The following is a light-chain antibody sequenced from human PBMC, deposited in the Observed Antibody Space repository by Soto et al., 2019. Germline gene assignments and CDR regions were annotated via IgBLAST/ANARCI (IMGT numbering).Light chain of an antibody. J-gene: IGLJ2*01. CDR1: SFNIGAGYD. CDR3: QSFDSSRSGV. V-gene: IGLV1-40*01. CDR2: GNS. Sequence: QSVLTQPPSVSGAPGQRVTISCTGSSFNIGAGYDVHWYQQLPGTAPKLLIYGNSNRPSGVPDRFSGSNSGTSASLAITGLQAQDDADYYCQSFDSSRSGVFGGGTKLTVL.